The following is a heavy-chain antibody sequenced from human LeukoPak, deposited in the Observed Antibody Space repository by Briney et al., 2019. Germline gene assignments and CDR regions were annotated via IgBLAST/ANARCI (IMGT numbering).Heavy chain of an antibody. CDR3: VRVPGYISGWDVSRYYYYYMDV. J-gene: IGHJ6*03. V-gene: IGHV3-48*03. D-gene: IGHD6-19*01. CDR1: GFTFSSYE. CDR2: ISSSGSTI. Sequence: PGGSLRLSCAASGFTFSSYEMNWVRQAPGKGLEWVSYISSSGSTIYYADSVKGRFTISRDNAKNSLYLQMNSLRAEDTAVYFCVRVPGYISGWDVSRYYYYYMDVWGKGTTVTISS.